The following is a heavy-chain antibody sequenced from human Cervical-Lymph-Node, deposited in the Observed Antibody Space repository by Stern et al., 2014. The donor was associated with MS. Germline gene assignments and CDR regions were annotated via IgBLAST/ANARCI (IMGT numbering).Heavy chain of an antibody. CDR2: TCRKSCCI. CDR3: AKAKDDYTSYYYYGMDV. J-gene: IGHJ6*02. CDR1: GFTFATHA. Sequence: EVQLVEFGGGLVQPGRSLRLSCEGSGFTFATHAMHWGRQAPGKGLEWVSGTCRKSCCIGYADSVNARLTISRDNAKKSLYLQMNSLRVDDTTLYYCAKAKDDYTSYYYYGMDVWGQGTTVTVS. D-gene: IGHD3-16*01. V-gene: IGHV3-9*01.